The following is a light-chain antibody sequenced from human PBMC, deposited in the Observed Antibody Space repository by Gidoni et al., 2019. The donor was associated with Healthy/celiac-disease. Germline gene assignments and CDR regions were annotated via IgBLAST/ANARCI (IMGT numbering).Light chain of an antibody. V-gene: IGKV3-20*01. Sequence: IVLTQSPGTLSLSPGERATLSCRASQSVSSSYLAWYQQKPGQAPRLLIYGASSRATGIPDRFSGSGSGTDFTLTSSRLEPEDFAVYYCQQYGSSPRTFGQGTKVEIK. CDR3: QQYGSSPRT. CDR1: QSVSSSY. J-gene: IGKJ1*01. CDR2: GAS.